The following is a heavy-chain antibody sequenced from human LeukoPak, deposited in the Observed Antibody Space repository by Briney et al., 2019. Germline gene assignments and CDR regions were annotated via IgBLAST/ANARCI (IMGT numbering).Heavy chain of an antibody. Sequence: PGGSLRLSCAASGFTFSSYEMNWVRQAPGKGLEWVSYISSSGSTIYYADFVKGRFTISRDNAKNSLYLQMNSLRAEDTAVYYCARGEYYYDSSGYGVYFDLWGRGTLVTVSS. V-gene: IGHV3-48*03. CDR2: ISSSGSTI. CDR3: ARGEYYYDSSGYGVYFDL. D-gene: IGHD3-22*01. CDR1: GFTFSSYE. J-gene: IGHJ2*01.